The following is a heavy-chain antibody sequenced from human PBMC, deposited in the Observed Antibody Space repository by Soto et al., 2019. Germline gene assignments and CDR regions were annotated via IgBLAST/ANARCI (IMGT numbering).Heavy chain of an antibody. Sequence: VASVKVSCTASGGTFSSYAISWVRQAPGQGLEWMGGIIPIFGTANYAQKFQGRVTITADESTSTAYMELSSLRSEDTAVYYCARYDYDYVWGSYRHRYYYYGMDVWGQGTTVTVSS. CDR3: ARYDYDYVWGSYRHRYYYYGMDV. V-gene: IGHV1-69*13. D-gene: IGHD3-16*02. CDR2: IIPIFGTA. CDR1: GGTFSSYA. J-gene: IGHJ6*02.